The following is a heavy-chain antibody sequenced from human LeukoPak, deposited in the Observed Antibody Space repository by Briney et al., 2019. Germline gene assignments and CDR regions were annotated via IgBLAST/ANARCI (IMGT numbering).Heavy chain of an antibody. D-gene: IGHD6-13*01. CDR2: IRYDGSNK. CDR3: ARVWSPPYTSSWPDYFDY. CDR1: GFTFSSYG. J-gene: IGHJ4*02. Sequence: GGSLRLSCAASGFTFSSYGMHWVRQAPGKGLEWVAFIRYDGSNKYYADPVKGRFTISRDNSKNTLYLQMNSLRAEDTAVYYCARVWSPPYTSSWPDYFDYWGQGTLVTVSS. V-gene: IGHV3-30*02.